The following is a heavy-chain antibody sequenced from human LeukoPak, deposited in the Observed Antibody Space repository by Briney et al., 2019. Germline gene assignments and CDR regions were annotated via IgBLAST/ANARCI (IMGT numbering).Heavy chain of an antibody. D-gene: IGHD2-8*01. CDR1: GFTFSSSW. J-gene: IGHJ4*02. CDR2: IKEDGSEE. CDR3: ARRTNHLAFDY. V-gene: IGHV3-7*01. Sequence: GGSLRLSCAASGFTFSSSWMSWVRQAPGKGLEWVANIKEDGSEEYYVDSVKGRFTISRDNAKNSLFLQMNGLRAGDTAVYYCARRTNHLAFDYWGLGTLVTVSS.